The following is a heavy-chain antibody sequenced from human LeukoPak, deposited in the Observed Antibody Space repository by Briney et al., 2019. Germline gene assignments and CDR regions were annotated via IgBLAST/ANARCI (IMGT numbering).Heavy chain of an antibody. Sequence: GGSLRLSCATSGFTFTTFWMHWVRQAPGKGLVWVSRINHDGSSTNYADSVRGRFTISRDNAKNSLYLQMNSLRAEDTAVYYCARDEVGGPLKYWGQGILVTVSS. CDR2: INHDGSST. D-gene: IGHD1-26*01. V-gene: IGHV3-74*01. CDR1: GFTFTTFW. CDR3: ARDEVGGPLKY. J-gene: IGHJ4*02.